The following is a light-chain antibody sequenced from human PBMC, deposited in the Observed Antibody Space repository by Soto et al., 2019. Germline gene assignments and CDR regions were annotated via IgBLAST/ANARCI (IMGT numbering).Light chain of an antibody. CDR3: NSYLTNPVA. Sequence: QSALTQPASVSGSLGQSITISCTGTTGDVGTYDYVSWYQQHPGKAPKHRIFDVSSRPPGISTRFSGSKSGNTASLTISGLQAEDEADYYCNSYLTNPVAFGGGTKLTVL. J-gene: IGLJ2*01. V-gene: IGLV2-14*03. CDR2: DVS. CDR1: TGDVGTYDY.